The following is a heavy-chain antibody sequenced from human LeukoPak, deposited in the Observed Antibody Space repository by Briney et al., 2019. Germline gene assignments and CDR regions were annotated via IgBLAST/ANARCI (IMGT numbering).Heavy chain of an antibody. CDR1: GGPISNYY. CDR2: IYTSGST. Sequence: SETLSLTCTVSGGPISNYYWSWIRQPAGKRLEWIGRIYTSGSTNYNPSLQSRVTMSVDTSKNQFSLKLTSVTAADTAVYYCARDSITGTTCFDSWGQGTLVTVSS. CDR3: ARDSITGTTCFDS. D-gene: IGHD1-20*01. V-gene: IGHV4-4*07. J-gene: IGHJ4*02.